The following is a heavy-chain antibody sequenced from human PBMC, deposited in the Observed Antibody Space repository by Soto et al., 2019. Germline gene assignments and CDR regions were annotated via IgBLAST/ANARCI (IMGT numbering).Heavy chain of an antibody. J-gene: IGHJ3*02. CDR1: GFTFSSYG. Sequence: QVQLVESGGGVVQPGRSLRLSCAASGFTFSSYGMHWVRQAPGKGLEWVAVIWYDGSNKYYADSVKGRFTISRDNSKNTLYLQMNSLRADDTAVYYCARDPSYYSDGSPQWGFDIWGQGTMVTVSS. CDR3: ARDPSYYSDGSPQWGFDI. V-gene: IGHV3-33*01. D-gene: IGHD3-22*01. CDR2: IWYDGSNK.